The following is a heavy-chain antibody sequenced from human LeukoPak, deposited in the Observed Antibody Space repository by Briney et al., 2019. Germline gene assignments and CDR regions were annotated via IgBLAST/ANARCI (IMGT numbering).Heavy chain of an antibody. V-gene: IGHV3-30*04. CDR3: ARGTIDAFDI. J-gene: IGHJ3*02. D-gene: IGHD3-3*01. CDR2: ISYDGSNK. CDR1: GFTFSSYA. Sequence: TGGSLRLSCAASGFTFSSYAMHWVRQAPGKGLEWVAVISYDGSNKYYADSVKGRFTISRDNAKNSLYLQMNSLRAEDTAVYYCARGTIDAFDIWGQGTMVTVSS.